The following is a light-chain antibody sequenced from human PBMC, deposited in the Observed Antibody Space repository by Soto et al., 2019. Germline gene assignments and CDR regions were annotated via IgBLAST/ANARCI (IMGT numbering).Light chain of an antibody. Sequence: IHMTHSPSTLSASVGYRVTITFLASQSISSWLAWYQQKPGKAPKLLIYKASSLESGVPSRFSGSGSETEFTLTISSLQSEDFAVYYCHQYHNWPWTFGQGTKVDIK. V-gene: IGKV1-5*03. J-gene: IGKJ1*01. CDR3: HQYHNWPWT. CDR1: QSISSW. CDR2: KAS.